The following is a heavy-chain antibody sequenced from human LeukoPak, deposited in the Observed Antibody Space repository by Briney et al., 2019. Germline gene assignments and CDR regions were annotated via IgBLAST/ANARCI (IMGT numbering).Heavy chain of an antibody. CDR2: ISAYNGDI. V-gene: IGHV1-18*04. CDR1: GYTFTGYY. J-gene: IGHJ4*02. Sequence: ASVKVSCKASGYTFTGYYTHWVRQAPGQGLEWMGWISAYNGDIKYAEKFQGRITMTTDTSTSTAYMELRSLRSDDTAVYYCARDHSSSCQLFDYWGRGTLVTVSS. D-gene: IGHD6-13*01. CDR3: ARDHSSSCQLFDY.